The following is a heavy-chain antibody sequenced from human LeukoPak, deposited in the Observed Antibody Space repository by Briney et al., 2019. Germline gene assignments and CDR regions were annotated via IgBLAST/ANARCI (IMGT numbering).Heavy chain of an antibody. CDR3: ARNFYDSRGYSHFDP. J-gene: IGHJ5*02. V-gene: IGHV1-18*01. Sequence: ASVKVSCKGSGYTFTNHGISWVRQAPGRGLEWMGWISTNNGNTNYAQKLQGRVTMTTDTSASTAYMELRSLRSDDTAVYYCARNFYDSRGYSHFDPWGQGTLVTVSS. CDR2: ISTNNGNT. CDR1: GYTFTNHG. D-gene: IGHD3-22*01.